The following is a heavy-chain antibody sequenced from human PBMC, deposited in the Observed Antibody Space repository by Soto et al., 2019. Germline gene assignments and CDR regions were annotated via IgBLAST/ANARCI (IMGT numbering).Heavy chain of an antibody. Sequence: PGESLKISCKGSGYSFTNYWISWVRQMPGKGLEWMGRIDPSDSYTNYSPSFQGHVTISADKSISTAYLQWSSLKASDTAMYYCASHGPIAAVGISDYWGQGTLVTVSS. CDR2: IDPSDSYT. V-gene: IGHV5-10-1*01. CDR3: ASHGPIAAVGISDY. D-gene: IGHD6-13*01. CDR1: GYSFTNYW. J-gene: IGHJ4*02.